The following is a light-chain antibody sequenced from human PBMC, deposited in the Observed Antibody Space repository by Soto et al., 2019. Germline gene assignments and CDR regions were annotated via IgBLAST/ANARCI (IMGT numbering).Light chain of an antibody. J-gene: IGKJ4*01. CDR1: QTRSNSY. CDR3: QQYGTSPLT. CDR2: GAS. V-gene: IGKV3-20*01. Sequence: EIVLTQSPGTLSLSPGERATLSCRASQTRSNSYIAWYQQKPGQAPRLLIYGASSRATGIPGRFSGSGSGTGCTLTISRLEPEDFAVYYCQQYGTSPLTFGGGAKVEIK.